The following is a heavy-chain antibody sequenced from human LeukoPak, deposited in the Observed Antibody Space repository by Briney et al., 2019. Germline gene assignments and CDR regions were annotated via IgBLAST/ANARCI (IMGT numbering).Heavy chain of an antibody. V-gene: IGHV3-7*04. D-gene: IGHD3-3*01. CDR2: IDQDGSEK. CDR1: ESEFIFGSYW. J-gene: IGHJ4*02. CDR3: ARAITIFGVVPHDY. Sequence: GGSLRLSCAASESEFIFGSYWMSWVRQAPGKGLEWVANIDQDGSEKYYVDSVKGRFTISRDNAKNSLYLQMHSLRAEDTAVYYCARAITIFGVVPHDYWGQGILVTVSS.